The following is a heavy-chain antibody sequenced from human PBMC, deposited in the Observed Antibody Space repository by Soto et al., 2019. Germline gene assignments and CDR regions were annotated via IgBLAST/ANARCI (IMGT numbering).Heavy chain of an antibody. Sequence: ASVKVSCKASGYTFTSYDINWVRQATGQGLEWMGWMNPNSGNTGYAQKFQGRVTMTRNTSISTAYMELRSLRSDDTAVYYCARDSPGLNWFDPWGQGTLVTVSS. J-gene: IGHJ5*02. CDR2: MNPNSGNT. CDR1: GYTFTSYD. D-gene: IGHD2-21*01. V-gene: IGHV1-8*01. CDR3: ARDSPGLNWFDP.